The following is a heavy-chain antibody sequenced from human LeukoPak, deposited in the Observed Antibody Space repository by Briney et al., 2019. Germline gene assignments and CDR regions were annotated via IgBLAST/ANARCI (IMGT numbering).Heavy chain of an antibody. V-gene: IGHV1-69*13. CDR3: ARDLDGYSSSTLSGGY. J-gene: IGHJ4*02. Sequence: SVKVSCKASGGTFSSYAISWVRQAPGQGLEWMGGIIPIFGTANYAQKFQGRVTITADESTSTAYMELSSLRSEDTAVYYCARDLDGYSSSTLSGGYWGQGTLVTVSS. CDR2: IIPIFGTA. CDR1: GGTFSSYA. D-gene: IGHD6-13*01.